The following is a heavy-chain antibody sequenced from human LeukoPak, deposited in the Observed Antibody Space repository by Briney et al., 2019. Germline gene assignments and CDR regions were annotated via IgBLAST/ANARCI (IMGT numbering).Heavy chain of an antibody. CDR3: ATEWSAGGSHY. Sequence: GGSLRLSWAASGYTLSSYWMSWVRQAPGKGLEWVANIKRDGSEKYYVDSVKGRFTISRDNAKNALFLQMNSLRVDDTAVYYCATEWSAGGSHYWGQGTLVTVAS. J-gene: IGHJ4*02. CDR1: GYTLSSYW. CDR2: IKRDGSEK. V-gene: IGHV3-7*01. D-gene: IGHD2-8*02.